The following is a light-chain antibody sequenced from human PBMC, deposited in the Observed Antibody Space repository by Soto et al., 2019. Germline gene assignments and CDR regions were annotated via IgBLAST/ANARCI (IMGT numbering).Light chain of an antibody. V-gene: IGKV1-5*03. CDR2: QAS. Sequence: DIQMTQSPSTLSASVGDRVTIACRASQSINAWLAWYQQKPGKAPNLLIYQASTLQIGVPSRFSGSGSGTEFTLTINSLQPDDFATYFCQHYDSYSSIDFGQGTRLEIK. CDR1: QSINAW. J-gene: IGKJ5*01. CDR3: QHYDSYSSID.